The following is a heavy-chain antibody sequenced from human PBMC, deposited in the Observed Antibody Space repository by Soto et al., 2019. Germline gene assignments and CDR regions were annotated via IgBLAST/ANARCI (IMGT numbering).Heavy chain of an antibody. CDR1: GFTFSSYN. CDR2: ISSISSTI. CDR3: AREGSTRNWFDP. J-gene: IGHJ5*02. V-gene: IGHV3-48*02. Sequence: LRLSCAASGFTFSSYNMNWVRQAPGKGLEWVSYISSISSTIYYADSVKGRFTISRDNAKNSLYLQMNSLRDEDTAVYYCAREGSTRNWFDPWGQGTLVPVS.